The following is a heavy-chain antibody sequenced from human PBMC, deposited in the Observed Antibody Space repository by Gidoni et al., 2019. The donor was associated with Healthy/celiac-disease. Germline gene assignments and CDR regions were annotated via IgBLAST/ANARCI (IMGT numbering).Heavy chain of an antibody. Sequence: QVQLQESGPGLVKPSQTLSLTCTVSGGSISSGSYYWSWIRQPAGKGLEWIGRIYTSGRTNYNPSLKSRVIISVDTSKNQFSLKLSSVTAADTAVYYCARGSAARPFDYWGQGTLVTVSS. V-gene: IGHV4-61*02. J-gene: IGHJ4*02. CDR3: ARGSAARPFDY. D-gene: IGHD6-6*01. CDR1: GGSISSGSYY. CDR2: IYTSGRT.